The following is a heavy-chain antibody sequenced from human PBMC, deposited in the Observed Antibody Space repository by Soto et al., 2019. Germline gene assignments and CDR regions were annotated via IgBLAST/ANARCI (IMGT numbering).Heavy chain of an antibody. CDR3: TTDAPLYGMDV. V-gene: IGHV3-15*01. Sequence: PGGSLRLSCAASGFTFSNAWMSWVRQAPGKGLEWVGRIKSKTDGGTTDYAAPVKGIFTISREDSKNTLYLQMNSLKTEDTAVYYCTTDAPLYGMDVWGQGTTVTGSS. J-gene: IGHJ6*02. CDR2: IKSKTDGGTT. CDR1: GFTFSNAW.